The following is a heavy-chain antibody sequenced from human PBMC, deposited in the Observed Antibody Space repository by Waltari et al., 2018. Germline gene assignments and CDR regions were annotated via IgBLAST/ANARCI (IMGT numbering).Heavy chain of an antibody. J-gene: IGHJ6*03. Sequence: QVQLQESGPGLVKPSETLSLTCTVSGGSISSYYWSWIRQPPGKGLEWIGYIYYSGSTNYNPSLKSRVTISVDTSKNQFSLKLSSVTAADTAVYYCARAYYDSSGYFESYYYYMDVWGKGTTVTVSS. D-gene: IGHD3-22*01. CDR3: ARAYYDSSGYFESYYYYMDV. CDR2: IYYSGST. CDR1: GGSISSYY. V-gene: IGHV4-59*01.